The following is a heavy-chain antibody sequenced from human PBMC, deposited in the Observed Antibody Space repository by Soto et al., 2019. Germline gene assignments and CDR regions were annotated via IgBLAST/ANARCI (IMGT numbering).Heavy chain of an antibody. J-gene: IGHJ4*02. Sequence: EVQVLESGGGLVQPGGSLRLSCAASGFAFSSYAMSWVRQAPGKGLERVSSISGRGDFTYYADSVRGRFTVSRDNSMDTLSLQMNGLGAEDTAIYYCAKAGDTGNHYFDRWGQGTLVTVSS. V-gene: IGHV3-23*01. CDR3: AKAGDTGNHYFDR. D-gene: IGHD5-18*01. CDR1: GFAFSSYA. CDR2: ISGRGDFT.